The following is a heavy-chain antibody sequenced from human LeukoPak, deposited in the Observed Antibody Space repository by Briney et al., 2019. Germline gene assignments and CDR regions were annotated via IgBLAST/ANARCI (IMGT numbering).Heavy chain of an antibody. CDR3: ASPSSSGWRYYFDY. Sequence: GGSLRLSCAASGFTFSSYAMSWVRQAPGKGLEWVSSISSSSSYIYYADSVKGRFTISRDHAKNSLYLQMNSLRAEDTAVYYCASPSSSGWRYYFDYWGQGTLVTVSS. J-gene: IGHJ4*02. CDR1: GFTFSSYA. D-gene: IGHD6-19*01. CDR2: ISSSSSYI. V-gene: IGHV3-21*01.